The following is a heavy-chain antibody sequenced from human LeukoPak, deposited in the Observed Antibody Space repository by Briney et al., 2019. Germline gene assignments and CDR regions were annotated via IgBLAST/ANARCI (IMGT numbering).Heavy chain of an antibody. D-gene: IGHD1-26*01. Sequence: ASVKVSCKASGYTFTGYYMHWVRQAPGQGLEWMGWINPNSGGTNYAQKFQGRVIMTRDTSISTAYMELSRLRSDDTAVYYCARNQGALNDAFGIWGQGTMVTVSS. V-gene: IGHV1-2*02. J-gene: IGHJ3*02. CDR1: GYTFTGYY. CDR2: INPNSGGT. CDR3: ARNQGALNDAFGI.